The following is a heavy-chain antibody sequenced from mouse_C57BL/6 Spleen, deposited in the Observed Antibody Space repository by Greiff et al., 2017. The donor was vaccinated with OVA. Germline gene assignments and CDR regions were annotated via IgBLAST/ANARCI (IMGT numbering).Heavy chain of an antibody. J-gene: IGHJ1*03. V-gene: IGHV5-4*01. CDR1: GFTFSSYA. Sequence: EVHLVESGGGLVKPGGSLKLSCAASGFTFSSYAMSWVRQTPEKRLEWVATISDGGSYTYYPDNVKGRFTISRDNAKNNLYLQMSHLKSEDTAMYYCARDDGYYQYWYFDVWGTGTTVTVSS. CDR2: ISDGGSYT. D-gene: IGHD2-3*01. CDR3: ARDDGYYQYWYFDV.